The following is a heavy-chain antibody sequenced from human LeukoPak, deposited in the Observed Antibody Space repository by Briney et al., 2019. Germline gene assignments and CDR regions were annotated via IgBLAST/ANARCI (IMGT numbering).Heavy chain of an antibody. D-gene: IGHD6-13*01. V-gene: IGHV3-23*01. CDR1: GFTFSNSA. CDR3: ARARGSSYGMDV. CDR2: ISGSGGST. Sequence: GGSLRLSCVASGFTFSNSAMNWVRQAPGKGLEWVSGISGSGGSTNYADSVKGRFTISRDNSKNTLYLQMNSLRAEDTAVYYCARARGSSYGMDVWGQGTTVTVSS. J-gene: IGHJ6*02.